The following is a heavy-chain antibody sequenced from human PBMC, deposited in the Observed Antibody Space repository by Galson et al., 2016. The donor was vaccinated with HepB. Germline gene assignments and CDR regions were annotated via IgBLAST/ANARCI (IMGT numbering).Heavy chain of an antibody. Sequence: SVKVSCKASGYTFTSYAMHWVRQAPGQRLEWMGWINADNGNTEFSQNFQGRVTITRDTSANTAYMELSSLRSEDTAVYYCARVAIHYYGSGTYYKIFDYWGQGTLVTVSS. CDR3: ARVAIHYYGSGTYYKIFDY. V-gene: IGHV1-3*01. CDR1: GYTFTSYA. CDR2: INADNGNT. J-gene: IGHJ4*02. D-gene: IGHD3-10*01.